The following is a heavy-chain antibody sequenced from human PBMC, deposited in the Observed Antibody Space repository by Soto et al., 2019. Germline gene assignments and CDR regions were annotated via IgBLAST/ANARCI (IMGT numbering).Heavy chain of an antibody. J-gene: IGHJ3*02. V-gene: IGHV4-31*03. CDR3: ATVRWEQHVAFDI. CDR1: GGSISTGGYY. D-gene: IGHD4-17*01. CDR2: IYHRGMT. Sequence: QVQLQESGPGLVKPSQTLSLTCTVSGGSISTGGYYWSWIRQHPGRRLEWLGYIYHRGMTFSNPSPQSCVSISIYTSKNKCSLKLSSVTAADTTVYYWATVRWEQHVAFDIWGQRTMVSVSS.